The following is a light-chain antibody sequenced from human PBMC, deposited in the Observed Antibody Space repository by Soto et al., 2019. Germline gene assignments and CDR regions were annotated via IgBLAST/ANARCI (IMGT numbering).Light chain of an antibody. CDR3: LQHNSYPLS. CDR2: GAY. V-gene: IGKV1-17*03. Sequence: DSQMTQSPSTMSASVGDRVTITCRASQGISHYLAWFQQRPGKVPKRLIYGAYTLESGVPSRFSGSGSGTEFTLTISSLQPEDCATYYCLQHNSYPLSFGGGTKVEMK. J-gene: IGKJ4*01. CDR1: QGISHY.